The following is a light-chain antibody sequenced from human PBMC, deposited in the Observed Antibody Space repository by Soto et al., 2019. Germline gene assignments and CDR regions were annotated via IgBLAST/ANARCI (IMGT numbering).Light chain of an antibody. CDR3: QQSYSKPRT. CDR1: QTVAKS. J-gene: IGKJ1*01. Sequence: QLTRSISSVSAXVGDXVTIXXRASQTVAKSLNWYQQKPGKSPELLIEATAQLQSGGPSRFSGSGSGTDFTLTITSLQPEDFATYYCQQSYSKPRTFGQGTKVDI. CDR2: ATA. V-gene: IGKV1-39*01.